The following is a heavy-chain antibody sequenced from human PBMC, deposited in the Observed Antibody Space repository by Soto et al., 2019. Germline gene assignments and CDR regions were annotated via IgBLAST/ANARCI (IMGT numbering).Heavy chain of an antibody. D-gene: IGHD1-1*01. CDR3: AKEITGGGTFDY. CDR2: IVNTGDTT. J-gene: IGHJ4*02. CDR1: GFTFSSYA. Sequence: EVQLLESGGGLVQPGGSLRLSCAASGFTFSSYAMSWVRQAPGEGLEWVSAIVNTGDTTYYTDSVKGRFTISRDNSKNTVDLQMNGLRTEDTAVYYCAKEITGGGTFDYWGQGSLVTVSS. V-gene: IGHV3-23*01.